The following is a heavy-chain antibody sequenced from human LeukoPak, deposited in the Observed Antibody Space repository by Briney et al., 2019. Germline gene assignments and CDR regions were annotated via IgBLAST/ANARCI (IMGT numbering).Heavy chain of an antibody. J-gene: IGHJ4*02. D-gene: IGHD3-10*01. CDR1: GFIFSSYG. CDR3: AKDPFAGYYGSGAYFEY. CDR2: ISYDGINP. V-gene: IGHV3-30*18. Sequence: GGSLRLSCAASGFIFSSYGMHWVRQAPGKGLEWVAVISYDGINPYYADSVKGRFTISRDNSENTLYLQMDSLRSEDTAVYYCAKDPFAGYYGSGAYFEYWGQGTLVTVSS.